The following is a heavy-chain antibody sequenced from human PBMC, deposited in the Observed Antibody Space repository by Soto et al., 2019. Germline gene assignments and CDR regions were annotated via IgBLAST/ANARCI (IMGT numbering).Heavy chain of an antibody. CDR2: IYSGGST. CDR1: GFTVSSNY. D-gene: IGHD3-16*01. V-gene: IGHV3-53*01. CDR3: ASYAIDYYYGMDV. Sequence: GGSLRLSCAASGFTVSSNYMSWVRQAPGKGLEWVSVIYSGGSTYYADSVKGRFTISRDNSKNTLYLQMNSLRAEDTAVYYCASYAIDYYYGMDVWGQGTTVTVSS. J-gene: IGHJ6*02.